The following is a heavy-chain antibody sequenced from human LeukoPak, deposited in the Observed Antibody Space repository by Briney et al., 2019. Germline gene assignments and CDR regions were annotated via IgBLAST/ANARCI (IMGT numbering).Heavy chain of an antibody. CDR3: ARGATEHFNWFDP. D-gene: IGHD4-17*01. V-gene: IGHV4-34*01. Sequence: SETLSLTCAVYGGSFSGYYWSWIRQPPGKGLEWIGEINHSGSTNYNPSLKSRVTISVDTSKNQFSLKLSPVTAADTAVYYCARGATEHFNWFDPWGQGTLVTVSS. CDR1: GGSFSGYY. CDR2: INHSGST. J-gene: IGHJ5*02.